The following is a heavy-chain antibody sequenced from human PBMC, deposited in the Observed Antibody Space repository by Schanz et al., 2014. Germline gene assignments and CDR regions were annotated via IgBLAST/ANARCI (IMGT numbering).Heavy chain of an antibody. CDR2: ISGSGGST. J-gene: IGHJ6*03. Sequence: QLVESGGGFVQPGGSLGLSCVVSGFTVSSDHMSWVRQAPGKGLEWVSAISGSGGSTYYADSVKGRFTISRDNSRNTLYLQMNSLRTEDTAVYYCARDGDRFYHNYYMDVWGKGTTVTVSS. CDR1: GFTVSSDH. V-gene: IGHV3-23*04. D-gene: IGHD4-17*01. CDR3: ARDGDRFYHNYYMDV.